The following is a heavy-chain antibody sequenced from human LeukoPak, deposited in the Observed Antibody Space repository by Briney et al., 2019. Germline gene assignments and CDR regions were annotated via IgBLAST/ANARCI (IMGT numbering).Heavy chain of an antibody. CDR1: GGSISSGDYY. CDR2: IYYSGST. CDR3: ARDRVYSSGEDGMDV. V-gene: IGHV4-30-4*01. Sequence: SETLSLTCTVSGGSISSGDYYWSWIRQPPGKGREWIGYIYYSGSTYYNPSLKSRVTISVDTSKNQFSLKLSSVTAADTAVYYCARDRVYSSGEDGMDVWGQGTTVTVSS. D-gene: IGHD6-19*01. J-gene: IGHJ6*02.